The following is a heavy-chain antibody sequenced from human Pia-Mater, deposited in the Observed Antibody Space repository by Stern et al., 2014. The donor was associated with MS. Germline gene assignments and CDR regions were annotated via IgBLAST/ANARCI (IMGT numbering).Heavy chain of an antibody. Sequence: EVQLVESGGDLGQPGGSLRLSCAASGFNLRDYSMSWVRQAPGQGLEWVSFVSNTGTAIYYADSVKGRFTISRDMASNSLYLQMNSLRDEDTAVYYCVRTWRENTFDSWGQGILVTVSS. J-gene: IGHJ4*02. CDR3: VRTWRENTFDS. CDR1: GFNLRDYS. D-gene: IGHD5-24*01. CDR2: VSNTGTAI. V-gene: IGHV3-48*02.